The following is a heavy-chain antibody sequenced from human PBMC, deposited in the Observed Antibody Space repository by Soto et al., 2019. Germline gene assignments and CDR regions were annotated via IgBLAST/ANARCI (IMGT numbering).Heavy chain of an antibody. CDR2: VWYDGNNK. CDR1: GFTFSTYG. D-gene: IGHD2-21*01. J-gene: IGHJ4*02. Sequence: QVQLVESGGGMVQPGRSLRLSCAASGFTFSTYGMHWVRQAPGKGLEWVAVVWYDGNNKYYAEAVKGRFTVSRDNSKNTAYLQINRLRAEDTAVYYCTRALRDWDFDFWGQGTLVTVSS. V-gene: IGHV3-33*01. CDR3: TRALRDWDFDF.